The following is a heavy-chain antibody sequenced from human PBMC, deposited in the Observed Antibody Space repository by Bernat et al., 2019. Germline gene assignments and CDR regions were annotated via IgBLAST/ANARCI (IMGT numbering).Heavy chain of an antibody. V-gene: IGHV3-21*01. CDR3: ARVGSGWTEWGY. Sequence: EVQLVESGGGLVKPGGSLRLSCAASGFTFSSYSMNWVRQAPGKGLEWVSSISSSSSYIYYADSVKGRFTISRDNAKNSLYLQMNSLRAEDTAVYYCARVGSGWTEWGYWGQGTLVTVSS. CDR2: ISSSSSYI. CDR1: GFTFSSYS. J-gene: IGHJ4*02. D-gene: IGHD6-19*01.